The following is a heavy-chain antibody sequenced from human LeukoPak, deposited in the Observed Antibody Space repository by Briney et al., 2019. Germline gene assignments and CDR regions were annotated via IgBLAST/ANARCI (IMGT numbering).Heavy chain of an antibody. CDR2: IYYSGST. CDR1: GGSISSYY. Sequence: SETLSLTCTVSGGSISSYYWSWIRQPPGKGLEWIGYIYYSGSTSYNPSLKSRVTISVDTSKKQFSLKLSSVTAADTAVYYCARTSLLRYFDWFGPHAFDIWGQGTMVTVSS. CDR3: ARTSLLRYFDWFGPHAFDI. J-gene: IGHJ3*02. V-gene: IGHV4-59*01. D-gene: IGHD3-9*01.